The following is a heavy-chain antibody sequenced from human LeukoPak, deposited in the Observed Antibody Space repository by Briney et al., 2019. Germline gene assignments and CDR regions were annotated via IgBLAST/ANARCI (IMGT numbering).Heavy chain of an antibody. J-gene: IGHJ4*02. CDR2: IIPIFGTA. CDR1: GGTFSRYA. V-gene: IGHV1-69*13. D-gene: IGHD6-19*01. CDR3: ARGPWDQQWLIPV. Sequence: SVKVSCKASGGTFSRYAISWVRQAPGQGLEWMGGIIPIFGTANYAQKFQGRVTITADESTSTAYMELSSLRSEDTAVYYCARGPWDQQWLIPVWGQGTLVTDSS.